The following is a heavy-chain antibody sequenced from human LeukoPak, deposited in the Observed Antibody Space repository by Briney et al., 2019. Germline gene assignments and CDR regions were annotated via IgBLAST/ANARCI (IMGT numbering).Heavy chain of an antibody. CDR3: ARRYFDC. CDR1: GFIVSSNY. V-gene: IGHV3-53*01. J-gene: IGHJ4*02. CDR2: ISSGGGT. Sequence: GGSLRLSCAASGFIVSSNYMTWVRQAPGKGLEWVSLISSGGGTYYADSVKGRFTISRDNSKNTLYLQMNSLRDEDTAVYYCARRYFDCWGQGTLVTVSS.